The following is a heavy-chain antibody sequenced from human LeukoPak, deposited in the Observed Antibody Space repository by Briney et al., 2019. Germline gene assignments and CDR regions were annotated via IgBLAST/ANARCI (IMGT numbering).Heavy chain of an antibody. Sequence: PSETLSLTCAVYGGSFSGYYWSWIRQPPGKGLEWIGNIYYSGSSYYNPSLKSRVTISVDTSKKQFSLKLSSVTAADTAVYYCARFRVGATDYWGQGTLVTVSS. CDR1: GGSFSGYY. CDR3: ARFRVGATDY. D-gene: IGHD1-26*01. CDR2: IYYSGSS. J-gene: IGHJ4*02. V-gene: IGHV4-34*01.